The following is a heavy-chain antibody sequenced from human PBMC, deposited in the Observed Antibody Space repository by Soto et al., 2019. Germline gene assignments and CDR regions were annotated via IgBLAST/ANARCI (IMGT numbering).Heavy chain of an antibody. CDR2: IFYRGNA. CDR1: GGSMRNVY. Sequence: TSETLSPTCTVSGGSMRNVYWSWIRQPPGKRLEGIGLIFYRGNAKYNPSLKGRVTISIDTSKSQFSLSLDSVTAAETAVYFCARAHAPTLPFDYWGLGNLVTAPQ. V-gene: IGHV4-59*01. J-gene: IGHJ4*01. CDR3: ARAHAPTLPFDY. D-gene: IGHD2-15*01.